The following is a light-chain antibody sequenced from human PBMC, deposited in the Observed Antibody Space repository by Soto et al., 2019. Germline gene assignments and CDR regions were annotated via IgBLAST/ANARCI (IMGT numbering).Light chain of an antibody. CDR1: SSDVGFSNY. V-gene: IGLV2-14*01. J-gene: IGLJ1*01. Sequence: QSLLTQPASVSGSPGQSITISCTGTSSDVGFSNYVFWYQQHPGKAPKLIISDVSNRPSGVSNRFSGSKSGNTASLTISGLQAEDEADYYCSSYTSSSTDVFGTGTKVPVL. CDR2: DVS. CDR3: SSYTSSSTDV.